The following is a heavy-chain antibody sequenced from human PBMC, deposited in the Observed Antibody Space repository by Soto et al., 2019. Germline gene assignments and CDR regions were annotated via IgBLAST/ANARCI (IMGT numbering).Heavy chain of an antibody. Sequence: QVQLVESGGGVVQPGRSLRLSRAASGFTFSSYGMHWVRQAPGKGLEWVAVISYDGSNKYYADSVKGRFTISRDNSKNTLYLQMNSLRAEDTAVYYCVGVGAHYYYYGMDVWGQGTTVTVSS. J-gene: IGHJ6*02. CDR2: ISYDGSNK. V-gene: IGHV3-30*03. D-gene: IGHD1-26*01. CDR1: GFTFSSYG. CDR3: VGVGAHYYYYGMDV.